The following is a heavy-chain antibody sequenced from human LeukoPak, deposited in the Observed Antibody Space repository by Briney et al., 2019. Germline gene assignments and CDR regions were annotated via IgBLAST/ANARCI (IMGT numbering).Heavy chain of an antibody. V-gene: IGHV1-18*04. D-gene: IGHD3-22*01. CDR1: GYTFTGYY. J-gene: IGHJ6*02. CDR3: ARVFTMMDGMDV. CDR2: ISAYNGNT. Sequence: ASVKVSCKASGYTFTGYYMHWVRQAPGQGLEWMGWISAYNGNTNYAQKLQGRVTMTTDTSTSTAYMELRSLRSDDTAVYYCARVFTMMDGMDVWGQGTTVTVSS.